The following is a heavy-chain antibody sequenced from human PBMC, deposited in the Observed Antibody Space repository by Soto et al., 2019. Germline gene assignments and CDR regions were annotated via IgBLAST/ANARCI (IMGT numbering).Heavy chain of an antibody. D-gene: IGHD3-10*01. CDR3: AKDPPLWFGELHWFDP. J-gene: IGHJ5*02. CDR2: ISGSGGST. V-gene: IGHV3-23*01. Sequence: GGSLRLSCAASGFTFSSYAMSWVRQAPGKGLEWVSAISGSGGSTYYADSVKGRFTISRDNSKNTLYLQMNSLRAEDTAVYYCAKDPPLWFGELHWFDPWGQGTLVTVSS. CDR1: GFTFSSYA.